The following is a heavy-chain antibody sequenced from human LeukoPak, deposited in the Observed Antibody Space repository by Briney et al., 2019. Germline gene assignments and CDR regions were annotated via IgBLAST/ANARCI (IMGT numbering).Heavy chain of an antibody. D-gene: IGHD3-16*02. CDR3: ARGYKYDYVWGSYRYTLFDY. CDR2: IYYSGST. J-gene: IGHJ4*02. CDR1: GGSISSYY. Sequence: SETLSLTCTVSGGSISSYYWSWIRQPPGKGLEWIGYIYYSGSTNYNPSLRSRVTISVDTSKNQFSLKLSSVTAADTAVYYCARGYKYDYVWGSYRYTLFDYWGQGTLVTVSS. V-gene: IGHV4-59*12.